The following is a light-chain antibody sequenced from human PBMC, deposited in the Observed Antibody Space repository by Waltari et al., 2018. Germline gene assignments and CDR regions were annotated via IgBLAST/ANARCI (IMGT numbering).Light chain of an antibody. Sequence: DFHIPPSPSTLSASVGDSVTFTCRAGQSVSEWLAWYQQKPGRAPDRLIYKASTLERGVSSRFRGSGSGTEFTLTINSLQPDDFATYYCQQYDSYPVTFGQGTKVEIK. J-gene: IGKJ1*01. CDR2: KAS. CDR3: QQYDSYPVT. V-gene: IGKV1-5*03. CDR1: QSVSEW.